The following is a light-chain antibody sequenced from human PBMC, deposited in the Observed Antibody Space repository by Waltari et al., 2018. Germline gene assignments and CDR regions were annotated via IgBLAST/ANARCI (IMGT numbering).Light chain of an antibody. CDR1: QSIYSQ. J-gene: IGKJ4*01. CDR2: DVS. CDR3: HRRYAWPIT. V-gene: IGKV3-11*01. Sequence: EIVLTQSPATLSLSPGERATLASRARQSIYSQLAWYKQKPGQAPRLLIHDVSNRDTGIPPRFSGSGSVTDFRLTISSLEAEDSAVYYCHRRYAWPITFGGGTKVELK.